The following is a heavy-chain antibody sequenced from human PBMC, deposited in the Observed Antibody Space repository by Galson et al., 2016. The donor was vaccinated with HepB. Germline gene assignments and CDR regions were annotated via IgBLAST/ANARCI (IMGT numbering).Heavy chain of an antibody. V-gene: IGHV3-21*01. J-gene: IGHJ2*01. D-gene: IGHD6-6*01. CDR2: VSHSSTYV. CDR1: GFTFDNYT. CDR3: ARSLGWYIDV. Sequence: SLRLSCAASGFTFDNYTMNWLRQAPGKGLEWVSSVSHSSTYVYYADSVEGRFTISRDNAKNSLYLEMNSLRVEDTAVFYCARSLGWYIDVWGRGTLVTVSS.